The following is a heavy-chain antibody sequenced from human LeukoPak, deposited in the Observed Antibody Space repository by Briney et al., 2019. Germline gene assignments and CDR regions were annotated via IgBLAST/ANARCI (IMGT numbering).Heavy chain of an antibody. D-gene: IGHD3-22*01. J-gene: IGHJ1*01. CDR3: ARAPSEIGGYYPEYFRH. CDR1: GITFSSHW. V-gene: IGHV3-74*01. Sequence: GGSLRLSCAASGITFSSHWMHWVRQAPGKGLVWVSRIKSDGGTNYADSVKGRFTISRDNAKKTVSLQMNSLRPEDTGVYYCARAPSEIGGYYPEYFRHWGQGTLVTVSS. CDR2: IKSDGGT.